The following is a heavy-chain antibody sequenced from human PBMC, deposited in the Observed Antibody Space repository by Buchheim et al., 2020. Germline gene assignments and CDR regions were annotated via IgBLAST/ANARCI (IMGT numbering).Heavy chain of an antibody. CDR1: GFTFSDYY. D-gene: IGHD6-19*01. CDR3: ARDSVVGIAVAGTYGGYYYGMDV. V-gene: IGHV3-11*01. Sequence: QVQLVESGGGLVKPGGSLRLSCAASGFTFSDYYMSWIRQAPGKGLEWVSYIISSCSTIYYADSVTGRFTISRDNAKNSLYLQMNSLRAEDTAVYYCARDSVVGIAVAGTYGGYYYGMDVWGQGTT. CDR2: IISSCSTI. J-gene: IGHJ6*02.